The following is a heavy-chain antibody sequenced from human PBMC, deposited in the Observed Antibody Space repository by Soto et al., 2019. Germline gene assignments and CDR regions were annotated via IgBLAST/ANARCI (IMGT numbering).Heavy chain of an antibody. CDR3: AREYPIYDFWSGYYRVGYYYYYMDV. Sequence: SETLSLTCAVYGGSFSGYYWSWIRQPPGKGLEWIGEINHSGSTNYNPSLKSRVTISVDTSKNQFSLKLSSVTAADTAVYYCAREYPIYDFWSGYYRVGYYYYYMDVWGKGTTVTVSS. D-gene: IGHD3-3*01. CDR2: INHSGST. CDR1: GGSFSGYY. V-gene: IGHV4-34*01. J-gene: IGHJ6*03.